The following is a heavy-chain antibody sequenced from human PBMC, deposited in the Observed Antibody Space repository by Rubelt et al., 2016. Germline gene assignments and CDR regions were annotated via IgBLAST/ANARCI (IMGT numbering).Heavy chain of an antibody. D-gene: IGHD3-16*01. CDR3: ARQRGDS. Sequence: EVQLVQSGAEVKKPGESLKISCKGSGYTFMNFWIGWVRQMPGKGLEWMGIIYPRDSEIKYSPSFQGQVTIPPDNSIATAYLQCGSLQASDTAIYYCARQRGDSWGQGTLVVVSS. CDR2: IYPRDSEI. V-gene: IGHV5-51*01. CDR1: GYTFMNFW. J-gene: IGHJ1*01.